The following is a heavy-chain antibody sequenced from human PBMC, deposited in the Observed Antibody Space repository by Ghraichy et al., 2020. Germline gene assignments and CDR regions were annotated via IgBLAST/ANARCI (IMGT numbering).Heavy chain of an antibody. CDR3: VRGYLYDT. J-gene: IGHJ4*02. Sequence: GWMNPNRGNKGYAQKFQGRVTMTRNTSISTAYMALTSLRSEDTAVYYCVRGYLYDTWGQGSLVTVSS. CDR2: MNPNRGNK. D-gene: IGHD3-22*01. V-gene: IGHV1-8*01.